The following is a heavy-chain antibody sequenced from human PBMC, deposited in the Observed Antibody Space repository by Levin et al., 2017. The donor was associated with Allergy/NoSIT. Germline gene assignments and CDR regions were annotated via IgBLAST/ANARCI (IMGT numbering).Heavy chain of an antibody. CDR1: GFTFSSYG. CDR3: ARDYYDSSGVFDY. Sequence: LSLTCAASGFTFSSYGMHWVRQAPGKGLEWVAVIWYDGSNKYYADSVKGRFTISRDNSKNTLYLQMNSLRAEDTAVYYCARDYYDSSGVFDYWGQGTLVTVSS. CDR2: IWYDGSNK. J-gene: IGHJ4*02. V-gene: IGHV3-33*01. D-gene: IGHD3-22*01.